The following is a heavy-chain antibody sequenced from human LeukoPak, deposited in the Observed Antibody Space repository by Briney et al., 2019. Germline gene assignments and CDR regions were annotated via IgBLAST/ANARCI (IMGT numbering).Heavy chain of an antibody. V-gene: IGHV3-20*01. CDR2: INWNGGST. CDR1: GFTFDDYG. D-gene: IGHD3-22*01. J-gene: IGHJ4*02. Sequence: GGSLRLSCAASGFTFDDYGMSWVRQAPGNGLEWVSGINWNGGSTGYADSVKGRFTISRDNAKNSLYLQMNSLRAEDTALYHCATQPYDSSGYYYRWGQGTLVTVSS. CDR3: ATQPYDSSGYYYR.